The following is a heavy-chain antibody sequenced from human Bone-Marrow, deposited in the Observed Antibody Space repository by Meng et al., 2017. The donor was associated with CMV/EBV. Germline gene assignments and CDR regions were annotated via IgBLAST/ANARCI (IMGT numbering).Heavy chain of an antibody. V-gene: IGHV3-73*01. CDR2: IRSKANTYAT. D-gene: IGHD3-22*01. J-gene: IGHJ4*02. CDR1: FTFSGSA. Sequence: FTFSGSAMHWVRQASGKGLEWVGRIRSKANTYATAYAASVKGRFTISRDDSKNTAYLQMNSLKTEDTAVYYCTRVDNSGYYEYYFDYWGQGTLGTVSS. CDR3: TRVDNSGYYEYYFDY.